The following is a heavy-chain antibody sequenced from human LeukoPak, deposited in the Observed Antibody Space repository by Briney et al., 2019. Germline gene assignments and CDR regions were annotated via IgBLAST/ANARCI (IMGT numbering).Heavy chain of an antibody. CDR2: IYYSGST. J-gene: IGHJ4*02. CDR3: ARDRDYDSSGYYYAALLQTPFDY. Sequence: PSETLSLTCTVSGGSISSSSYYWGWIRQPPGKGLEWIGSIYYSGSTYYNPSLKSRVTISVDTSKNQFSLKLSSVTAADTAVYYCARDRDYDSSGYYYAALLQTPFDYWGQGTLVTVSS. D-gene: IGHD3-22*01. CDR1: GGSISSSSYY. V-gene: IGHV4-39*07.